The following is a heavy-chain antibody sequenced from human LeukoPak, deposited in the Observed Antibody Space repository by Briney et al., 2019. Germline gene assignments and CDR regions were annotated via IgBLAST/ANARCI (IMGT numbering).Heavy chain of an antibody. CDR2: MNANSGNT. Sequence: ASVKVSXKASGYAFTSYDINWVRRATGQGLEGMRWMNANSGNTGFAQKFQGRVNMARNNSISTAYMELSSLRSEDTALYYCARGPQQLGFDYWGQGTLVTVSS. J-gene: IGHJ4*02. D-gene: IGHD6-13*01. V-gene: IGHV1-8*01. CDR3: ARGPQQLGFDY. CDR1: GYAFTSYD.